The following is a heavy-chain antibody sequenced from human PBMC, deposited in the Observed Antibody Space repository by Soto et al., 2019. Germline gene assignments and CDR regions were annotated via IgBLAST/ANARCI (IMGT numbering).Heavy chain of an antibody. J-gene: IGHJ6*02. CDR2: IIPILGIA. D-gene: IGHD1-26*01. CDR3: ARAVSYLGYYYYGMDV. Sequence: QVQLVQSGAEVKKPGSSVKVSCKASGGTFSSYTISWVRQAPGQGLEWMGRIIPILGIANYAKKFQGRVTITEDKSTRTAYMELSRLRSEDTAVYYCARAVSYLGYYYYGMDVWGQGTTVTVSS. CDR1: GGTFSSYT. V-gene: IGHV1-69*02.